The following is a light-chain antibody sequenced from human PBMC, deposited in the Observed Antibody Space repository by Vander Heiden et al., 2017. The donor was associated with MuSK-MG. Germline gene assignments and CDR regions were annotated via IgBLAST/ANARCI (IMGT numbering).Light chain of an antibody. CDR3: QLYGSSPLYT. V-gene: IGKV3-20*01. CDR1: QSVSSSY. CDR2: GAS. J-gene: IGKJ2*01. Sequence: EIVLTQSPGTCSWSLGERATLSCRASQSVSSSYLAWYQQKPGQAPRLLIYGASGRATGIPDRLSGSGSGTDFTLTISRLEPEDFAVYYCQLYGSSPLYTFGQGTKVEIK.